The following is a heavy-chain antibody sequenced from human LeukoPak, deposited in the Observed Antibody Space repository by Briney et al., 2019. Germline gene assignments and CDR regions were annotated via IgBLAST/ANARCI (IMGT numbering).Heavy chain of an antibody. J-gene: IGHJ4*02. CDR3: AKDFVSGYYLDY. Sequence: PGGSLRLSCAASGFTFTSYAMSWVRQAPGKGLEWVSAISGSGGSTYYADSVKGRFTISRDNSKNTLYLQMNSLRAEDTAVYYCAKDFVSGYYLDYWGQGTLVTVSS. CDR2: ISGSGGST. D-gene: IGHD3-3*01. CDR1: GFTFTSYA. V-gene: IGHV3-23*01.